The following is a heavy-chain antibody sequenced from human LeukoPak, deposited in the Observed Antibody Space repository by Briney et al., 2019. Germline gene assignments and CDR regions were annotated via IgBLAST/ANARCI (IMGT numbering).Heavy chain of an antibody. CDR1: GFTFSSYG. CDR2: ISYDGSNK. D-gene: IGHD5-18*01. V-gene: IGHV3-30*18. Sequence: SLPLSCAASGFTFSSYGMHWVRQAPGKGLEWVAVISYDGSNKYYADSVKGRFTISRDNSKNTLYLQMNSLRAEDTAVYYCAKELRGYSYGLRNNWFDPCGQRTLVTVSS. J-gene: IGHJ5*02. CDR3: AKELRGYSYGLRNNWFDP.